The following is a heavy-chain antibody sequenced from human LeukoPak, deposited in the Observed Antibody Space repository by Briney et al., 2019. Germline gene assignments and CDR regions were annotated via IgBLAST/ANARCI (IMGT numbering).Heavy chain of an antibody. CDR3: ARDDGWLGWFDP. V-gene: IGHV3-74*01. CDR1: GFTFSSYW. Sequence: GGSLRLSCAASGFTFSSYWMHWVRQAPGKGLVWVSRINSDGSSTSYADSVKGRFTIPRDNAKNTLYLQMNSLRAEDTAVYYCARDDGWLGWFDPWGQGTLVTVSS. CDR2: INSDGSST. D-gene: IGHD6-19*01. J-gene: IGHJ5*02.